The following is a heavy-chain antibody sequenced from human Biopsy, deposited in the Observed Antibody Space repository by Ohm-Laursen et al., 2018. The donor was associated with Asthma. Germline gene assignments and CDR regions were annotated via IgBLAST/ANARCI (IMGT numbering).Heavy chain of an antibody. V-gene: IGHV3-11*01. Sequence: SLRLSCTASGFTLSDYYMTWIRQAPGKGLEWVSYIDKSSNSIYYGDSMKGRFTISRDNAKNLLYLQMNSLRADDTAVYFCARLAYYDRSGTHYFDHWGQGNLVTVSS. CDR1: GFTLSDYY. J-gene: IGHJ4*02. CDR2: IDKSSNSI. CDR3: ARLAYYDRSGTHYFDH. D-gene: IGHD3-22*01.